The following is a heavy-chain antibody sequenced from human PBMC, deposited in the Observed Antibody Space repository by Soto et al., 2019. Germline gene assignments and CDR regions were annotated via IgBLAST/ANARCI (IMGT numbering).Heavy chain of an antibody. CDR3: ATYGSGSYKPTTFDY. CDR2: IYYSGST. Sequence: QVQLQESGPGLVKPSQTLSLTCTVSGGSISSGDYYWSWIRQHPGKGMGWIGYIYYSGSTYYNPSLKSRVTISVDTSKNQSSLNMTSVTAADTAVYYCATYGSGSYKPTTFDYWGQGTLVTVSS. J-gene: IGHJ4*02. D-gene: IGHD3-10*01. CDR1: GGSISSGDYY. V-gene: IGHV4-31*03.